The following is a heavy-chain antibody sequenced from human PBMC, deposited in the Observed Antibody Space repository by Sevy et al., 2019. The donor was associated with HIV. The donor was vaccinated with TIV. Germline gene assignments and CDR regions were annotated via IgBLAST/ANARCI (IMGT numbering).Heavy chain of an antibody. CDR1: GFSFRNYD. V-gene: IGHV3-30*18. Sequence: GGSLRLSCAASGFSFRNYDMHWVRQAPGKGLEWLALVSFDGDSTYSADSVKGRFTSSRDNSKNTLYLQMNSLRVEDTAIYYCAKRGGHDTSGSVSYYYYGMDVWGQGTTVTVSS. J-gene: IGHJ6*02. CDR2: VSFDGDST. CDR3: AKRGGHDTSGSVSYYYYGMDV. D-gene: IGHD2-2*01.